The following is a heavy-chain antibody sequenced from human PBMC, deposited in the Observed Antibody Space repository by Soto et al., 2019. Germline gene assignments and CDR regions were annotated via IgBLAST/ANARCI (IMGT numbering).Heavy chain of an antibody. CDR1: GYTFTSYA. CDR3: ARARVGTAIGTSWFDP. J-gene: IGHJ5*02. CDR2: INAGNGNT. V-gene: IGHV1-3*01. D-gene: IGHD2-21*02. Sequence: ASVKVSCKASGYTFTSYAMHWVRQAPGQRLEWMGWINAGNGNTKYSQKFQGRVTITRDTSASTAYMELSSLRSEDTAVYYCARARVGTAIGTSWFDPWGQGTLVTVSS.